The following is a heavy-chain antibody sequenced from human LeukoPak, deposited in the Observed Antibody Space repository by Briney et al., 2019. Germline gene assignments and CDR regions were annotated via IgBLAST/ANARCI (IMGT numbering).Heavy chain of an antibody. V-gene: IGHV1-46*01. CDR1: GYTFTSCY. Sequence: ASVKVSCKASGYTFTSCYMHWVRQAPGQGLEWMGIINPSGGSTSYAQKFQGRVTMTRDMSTSTVYMELSSLRSDDTAVYYCARAVVVGPVYYYYYMDVWGKGTTVTVSS. CDR3: ARAVVVGPVYYYYYMDV. J-gene: IGHJ6*03. D-gene: IGHD2-15*01. CDR2: INPSGGST.